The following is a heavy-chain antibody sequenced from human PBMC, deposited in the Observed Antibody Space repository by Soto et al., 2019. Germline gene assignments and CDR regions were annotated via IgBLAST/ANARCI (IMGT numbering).Heavy chain of an antibody. J-gene: IGHJ6*02. CDR1: GFTFTSFY. CDR2: MHPYGGST. Sequence: ASVKVSCKASGFTFTSFYMHWVRQAPGQGPEWMGIMHPYGGSTGYAQKFQGRVTLTRDTSTRADYMELSSLRSDDTAVYYCAILYYYDSGDYYSNYQYYGMDVWGQGTTVTVSS. CDR3: AILYYYDSGDYYSNYQYYGMDV. D-gene: IGHD3-22*01. V-gene: IGHV1-46*01.